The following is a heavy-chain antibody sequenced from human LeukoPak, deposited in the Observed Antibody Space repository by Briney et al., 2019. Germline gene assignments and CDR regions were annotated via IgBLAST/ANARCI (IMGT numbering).Heavy chain of an antibody. CDR2: IYPGDSDT. D-gene: IGHD3-9*01. CDR3: AKIPSAFDWLPLDAFDI. CDR1: GYSFTSYW. V-gene: IGHV5-51*01. J-gene: IGHJ3*02. Sequence: ESLKISCKGSGYSFTSYWIGWVRQMPWKGLEWMGIIYPGDSDTRYSPSFQGQVTISADKSISTAYLQWSSLKASDTAMYYCAKIPSAFDWLPLDAFDIWGQGTMVTVSS.